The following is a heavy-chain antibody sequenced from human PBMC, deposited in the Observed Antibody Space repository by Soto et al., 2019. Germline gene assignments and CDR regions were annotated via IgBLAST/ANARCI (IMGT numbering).Heavy chain of an antibody. Sequence: PGGSLRLSCAASGITFDNYAMGWVRQAPGRGLEWVSAISTSGASTSFADSVKGRFTISRDNAKNSLYLQMNSLRAEDTAVYYCARDRGIVAYYYYGMDVWGQGTTVTVSS. CDR1: GITFDNYA. J-gene: IGHJ6*02. CDR3: ARDRGIVAYYYYGMDV. V-gene: IGHV3-23*01. D-gene: IGHD3-22*01. CDR2: ISTSGAST.